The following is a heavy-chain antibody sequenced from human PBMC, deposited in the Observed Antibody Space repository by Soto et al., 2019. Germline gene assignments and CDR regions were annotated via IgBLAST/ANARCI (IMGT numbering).Heavy chain of an antibody. V-gene: IGHV3-30-3*01. CDR2: ISYDGSNK. Sequence: GGSLRLSCAASGFTFSSYAMHWVRQAPGKGLEWVAVISYDGSNKYYADSVKGRFTISRDNSKNTLYLQMNSLRAEDTAVYYCARKEYSRPSFLGSVDYWGQGTLVTVSS. J-gene: IGHJ4*02. CDR3: ARKEYSRPSFLGSVDY. D-gene: IGHD6-6*01. CDR1: GFTFSSYA.